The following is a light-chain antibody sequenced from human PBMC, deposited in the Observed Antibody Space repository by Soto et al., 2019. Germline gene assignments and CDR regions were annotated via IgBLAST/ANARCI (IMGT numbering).Light chain of an antibody. Sequence: DIQLTQSPSSLSASVGDRVTITCRASQSVGNSLAWYQQKPGKAPNPLIYDVSRLGSGVPSRFSGTGSGTEFSLTISSLQPDDIATYYCQQYEGYSPTFGQGTKVDIK. V-gene: IGKV1-5*01. CDR1: QSVGNS. CDR3: QQYEGYSPT. J-gene: IGKJ1*01. CDR2: DVS.